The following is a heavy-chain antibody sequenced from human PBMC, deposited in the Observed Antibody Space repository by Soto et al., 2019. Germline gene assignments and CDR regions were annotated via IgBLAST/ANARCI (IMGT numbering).Heavy chain of an antibody. CDR1: GYTFTSYA. Sequence: ASVKVSCKASGYTFTSYAMHWVRQAPGQRLEWMGWITVYNGNTHYAQNLQGRVTMTTDTSTGTAHMELWSLGSDDTAVYYCARSYSYGSYWYFDYWGQGALVTVSS. V-gene: IGHV1-18*01. J-gene: IGHJ4*02. CDR2: ITVYNGNT. D-gene: IGHD5-18*01. CDR3: ARSYSYGSYWYFDY.